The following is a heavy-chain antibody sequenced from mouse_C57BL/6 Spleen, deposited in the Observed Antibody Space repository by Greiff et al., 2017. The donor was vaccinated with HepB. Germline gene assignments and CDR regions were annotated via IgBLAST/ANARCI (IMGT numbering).Heavy chain of an antibody. CDR2: IFPGSGST. J-gene: IGHJ3*01. CDR1: GYTFTDYY. Sequence: QVQLQQSGPELVKPGASVKISCKASGYTFTDYYINWVKQRPGQGLEWIGWIFPGSGSTYYNEKFKGKATLTVDQSSSTAYMLLSSLTSEDSAVYFCARDYGSSYGAWFAYWGQGTLVTVSA. CDR3: ARDYGSSYGAWFAY. D-gene: IGHD1-1*01. V-gene: IGHV1-75*01.